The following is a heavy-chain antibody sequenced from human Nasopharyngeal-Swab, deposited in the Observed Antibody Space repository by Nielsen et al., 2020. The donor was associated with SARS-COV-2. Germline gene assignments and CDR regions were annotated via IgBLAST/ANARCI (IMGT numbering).Heavy chain of an antibody. Sequence: WIRQPPGKGLEWVAVIWYDGSNKYYADSVKGRFTISRDNSKNTLYLQMNSLRAEDTAVYYCARKAGTFRAFDIWGQGTMVTVSS. J-gene: IGHJ3*02. D-gene: IGHD3-16*01. CDR3: ARKAGTFRAFDI. CDR2: IWYDGSNK. V-gene: IGHV3-33*01.